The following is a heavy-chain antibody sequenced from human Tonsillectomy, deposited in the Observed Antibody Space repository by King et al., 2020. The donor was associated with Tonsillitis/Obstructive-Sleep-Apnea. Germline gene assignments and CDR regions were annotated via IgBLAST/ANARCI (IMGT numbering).Heavy chain of an antibody. Sequence: QLVQSGAEVKKPGESLKISCKGSGYNFTNHWIGWVRQMPGKGLEWMGIINPGDSDTRYRPSFQGQVTISADKSISTAYLQWSSLKASDTAMYYCARRSPLYYYGMDVWGHGTTVTVSS. J-gene: IGHJ6*02. CDR2: INPGDSDT. V-gene: IGHV5-51*03. CDR1: GYNFTNHW. CDR3: ARRSPLYYYGMDV.